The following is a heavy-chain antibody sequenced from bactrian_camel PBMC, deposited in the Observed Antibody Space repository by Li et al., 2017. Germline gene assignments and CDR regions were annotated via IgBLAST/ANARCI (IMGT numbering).Heavy chain of an antibody. Sequence: EVQLVESGGGLVQPGESLRLSCEASGFTFSDYRVWWVRQPPGKGFEWVSIVVGDGGTTYLHDSVKGRFTCSRDYTNKRVYLQMDSLRPGDTAVYYCVRDYKSGDYRDDFGYWGQGTQVTVS. CDR1: GFTFSDYR. CDR2: VVGDGGTT. J-gene: IGHJ6*01. CDR3: VRDYKSGDYRDDFGY. V-gene: IGHV3S35*01. D-gene: IGHD4*01.